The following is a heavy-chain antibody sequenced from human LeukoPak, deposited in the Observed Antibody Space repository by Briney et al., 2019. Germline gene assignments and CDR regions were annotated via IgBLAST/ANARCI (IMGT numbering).Heavy chain of an antibody. CDR2: ISSSGSTI. D-gene: IGHD5-18*01. V-gene: IGHV3-48*03. CDR1: GFTFSSYE. CDR3: ARLYTAMGY. Sequence: PGGSLRLTCAASGFTFSSYEMNWVRQAPGKGLEWVSYISSSGSTIYYAYSVKGRFTISRDNAKNSLYLQMNSLRAEDTAVYYCARLYTAMGYWGQGTLVTVSS. J-gene: IGHJ4*02.